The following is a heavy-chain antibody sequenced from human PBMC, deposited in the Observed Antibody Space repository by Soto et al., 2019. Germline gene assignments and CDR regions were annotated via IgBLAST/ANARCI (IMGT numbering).Heavy chain of an antibody. Sequence: AASVKVSCKASGGTFSSYAISWVRQAPGQGLEWMGGIIPTFGTANYAQKFQGRVTITADESTSTAYMELSSLRSEDTAVYYCARDRSLARWWLLSYWGQGTLVTVSS. J-gene: IGHJ4*02. CDR2: IIPTFGTA. CDR3: ARDRSLARWWLLSY. V-gene: IGHV1-69*13. D-gene: IGHD3-22*01. CDR1: GGTFSSYA.